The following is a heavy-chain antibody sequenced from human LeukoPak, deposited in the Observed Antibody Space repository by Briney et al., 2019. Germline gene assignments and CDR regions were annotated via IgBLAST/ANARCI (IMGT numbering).Heavy chain of an antibody. D-gene: IGHD3-10*01. Sequence: PSETLSLTCTVSGGSISSSSYYWGWTRQPPGKGLECIGSIYYSGSTYYNPSLKSRVTISVDTSKNQFSLKLSSVTAADTAVYYCARVRNYYGSGSYSRRTHYYYYMDVWGKGTTVTISS. CDR1: GGSISSSSYY. CDR2: IYYSGST. V-gene: IGHV4-39*07. CDR3: ARVRNYYGSGSYSRRTHYYYYMDV. J-gene: IGHJ6*03.